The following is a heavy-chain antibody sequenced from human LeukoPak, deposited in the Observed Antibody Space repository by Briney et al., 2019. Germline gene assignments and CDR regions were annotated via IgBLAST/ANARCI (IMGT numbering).Heavy chain of an antibody. CDR2: ISGNGGST. CDR3: AKDGFVAVAGTPTDY. Sequence: PGGSLRLSCAASGFTFSTYAMSWVRQAPGKGLEWVSTISGNGGSTYFADSVKGRFTISRDNSKNALYLQMSSLRAEDTAVYCCAKDGFVAVAGTPTDYWGQGTLVTVSS. CDR1: GFTFSTYA. D-gene: IGHD6-19*01. J-gene: IGHJ4*02. V-gene: IGHV3-23*01.